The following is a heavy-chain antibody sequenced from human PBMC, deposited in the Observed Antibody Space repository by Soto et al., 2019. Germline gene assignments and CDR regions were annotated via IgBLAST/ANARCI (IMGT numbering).Heavy chain of an antibody. J-gene: IGHJ4*02. D-gene: IGHD3-9*01. V-gene: IGHV1-18*01. CDR2: ITIYNGNA. CDR1: GYTFIHYG. CDR3: GRGHPDILTGQTGSTDY. Sequence: QIQLEQSGSEVKKPGASVKVSCTASGYTFIHYGVNWVRQAPGQGLEWMGSITIYNGNANYAKKFQDRLTVTTDTSTNTTYMELRNLRSDDTAVYYCGRGHPDILTGQTGSTDYWGRGSLVTVSS.